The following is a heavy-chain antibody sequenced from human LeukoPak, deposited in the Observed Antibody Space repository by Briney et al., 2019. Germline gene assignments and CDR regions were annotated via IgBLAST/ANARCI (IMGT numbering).Heavy chain of an antibody. CDR2: ISGSGGST. CDR3: ARGSFRYSSSWHQYYFDY. D-gene: IGHD6-13*01. V-gene: IGHV3-23*01. Sequence: GGSLRLSCAASRFTFSNYAMSWVRQAPGKRLEWVSAISGSGGSTNYVDSVKGRFTISRDNSKNSLYLQMNSLRAEDTALYHCARGSFRYSSSWHQYYFDYWGQGTLVTVSS. CDR1: RFTFSNYA. J-gene: IGHJ4*02.